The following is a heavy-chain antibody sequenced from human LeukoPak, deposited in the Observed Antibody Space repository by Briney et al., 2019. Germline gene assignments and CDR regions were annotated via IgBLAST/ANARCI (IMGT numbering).Heavy chain of an antibody. CDR1: GFTFSYYP. V-gene: IGHV3-64D*06. D-gene: IGHD4-17*01. Sequence: PGGSLRLSCSASGFTFSYYPMHWVRQAPGKGLEYVSSISTDGGSTYYADSAKGRFTISRDNSKNTLFLQMSSLRGEDTAVYYCVKRGRQGDYAYDYWGQGTLVTVSS. CDR2: ISTDGGST. CDR3: VKRGRQGDYAYDY. J-gene: IGHJ4*02.